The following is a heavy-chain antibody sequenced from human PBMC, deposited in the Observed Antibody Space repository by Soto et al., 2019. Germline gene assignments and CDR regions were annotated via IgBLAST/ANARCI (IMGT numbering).Heavy chain of an antibody. CDR3: ARVYGDYVLDY. D-gene: IGHD4-17*01. Sequence: SETLSLTCAVSGCSISSYYWSWIRQPPGKGLEWIGYIYYSGSTNYNPSLKSRVTISVDTSKNQFSLKLSSVTAADTAVYYCARVYGDYVLDYWGQGTLVTVSS. V-gene: IGHV4-59*01. CDR1: GCSISSYY. J-gene: IGHJ4*02. CDR2: IYYSGST.